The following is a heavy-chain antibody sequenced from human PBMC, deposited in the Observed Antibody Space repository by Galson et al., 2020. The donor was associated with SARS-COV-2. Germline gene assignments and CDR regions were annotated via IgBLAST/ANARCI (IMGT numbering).Heavy chain of an antibody. CDR1: GFTFDDYG. Sequence: GGSLRLSCAASGFTFDDYGMSWVRQAPGKGLEWVSGINWNGGSTGYADSVKGRFTISRDNAKNSLYLQMNSLRAEDTALYYCARVGLYSSIPTRMDVWGKGTTVTISS. J-gene: IGHJ6*03. CDR2: INWNGGST. V-gene: IGHV3-20*04. CDR3: ARVGLYSSIPTRMDV. D-gene: IGHD6-13*01.